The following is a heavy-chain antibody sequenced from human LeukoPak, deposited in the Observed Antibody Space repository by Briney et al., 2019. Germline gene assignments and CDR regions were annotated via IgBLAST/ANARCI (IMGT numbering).Heavy chain of an antibody. CDR1: GYTFTSYD. V-gene: IGHV1-8*01. CDR2: MNPNSGNT. CDR3: ARGSPIAAAAWFDP. Sequence: ASVKVSCKASGYTFTSYDINWVRQATGQGLEWMGWMNPNSGNTGYAQKFQGRVTMTRNTSISTAYMELSSLRFEDTAVYYCARGSPIAAAAWFDPWGQGTLVTVSS. J-gene: IGHJ5*02. D-gene: IGHD6-13*01.